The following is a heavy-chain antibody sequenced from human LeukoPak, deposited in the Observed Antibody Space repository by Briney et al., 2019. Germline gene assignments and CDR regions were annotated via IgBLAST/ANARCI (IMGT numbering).Heavy chain of an antibody. Sequence: PGGSLRLSCAASGFSFSTYGMHWVRQAPGKGLEWVTLISFDGSNKYYADSVKGRFTISRDNSKDRLYLQMNGLRPDDTAVYYCARGIYYDILTGPPDYWGQGTLVTVSS. J-gene: IGHJ4*02. CDR1: GFSFSTYG. D-gene: IGHD3-9*01. CDR2: ISFDGSNK. V-gene: IGHV3-30*19. CDR3: ARGIYYDILTGPPDY.